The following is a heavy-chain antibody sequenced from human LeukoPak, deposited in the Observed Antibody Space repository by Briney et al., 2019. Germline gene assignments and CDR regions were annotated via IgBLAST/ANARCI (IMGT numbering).Heavy chain of an antibody. D-gene: IGHD2-15*01. CDR2: IDSGGSA. V-gene: IGHV3-53*01. J-gene: IGHJ4*02. Sequence: GGSLRLSCAASGFSVSDNYMSWFRQAPGKGLEWLSVIDSGGSALYANSVRGRFTISRDSSKNTLHLQMDSLTIEDSALYYCARDHVVASGADAYWGQGTLVTVSS. CDR1: GFSVSDNY. CDR3: ARDHVVASGADAY.